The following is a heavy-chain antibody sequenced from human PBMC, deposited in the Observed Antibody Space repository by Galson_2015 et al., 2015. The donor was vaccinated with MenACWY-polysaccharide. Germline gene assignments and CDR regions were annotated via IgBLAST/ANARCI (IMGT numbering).Heavy chain of an antibody. CDR1: GFTFSSYY. D-gene: IGHD2-15*01. V-gene: IGHV3-7*01. CDR3: ARGVAPGAFDF. Sequence: SLRLSCAASGFTFSSYYMRWVRQAPGKGLEWVANIKEDGTEKYYVDSVKGRFTISRGNAKNSLYLQMNSLRAEDTAVYYCARGVAPGAFDFRGEGTMVTVSS. CDR2: IKEDGTEK. J-gene: IGHJ3*01.